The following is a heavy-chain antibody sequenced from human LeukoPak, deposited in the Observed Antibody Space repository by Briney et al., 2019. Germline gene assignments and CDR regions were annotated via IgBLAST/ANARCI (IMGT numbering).Heavy chain of an antibody. D-gene: IGHD4-17*01. CDR1: GLTFSIYG. CDR3: AKSRWPTVTSYYFDY. Sequence: PGGSLRLSCAASGLTFSIYGMHWARQAPGKGLEWVAVISYDGSNKYYADSVKGRFTISRDNSKNTLYLQMNSRRAEDTAVYYCAKSRWPTVTSYYFDYWGQGTLVTVSS. J-gene: IGHJ4*02. CDR2: ISYDGSNK. V-gene: IGHV3-30*18.